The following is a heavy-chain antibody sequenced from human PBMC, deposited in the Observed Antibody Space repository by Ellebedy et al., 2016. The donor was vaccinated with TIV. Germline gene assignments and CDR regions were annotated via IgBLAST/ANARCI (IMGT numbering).Heavy chain of an antibody. J-gene: IGHJ4*02. D-gene: IGHD6-19*01. CDR1: GFTFRSYA. V-gene: IGHV3-23*01. Sequence: GESLKISCAASGFTFRSYAMGWVRQAPGRGLEWISVISDSGGATYYAAPLKGRFTTYRDNSNDMVYLQINSLRPDDTAVYYCAKDSGLSGWYFDYWGQGTLVTVSS. CDR2: ISDSGGAT. CDR3: AKDSGLSGWYFDY.